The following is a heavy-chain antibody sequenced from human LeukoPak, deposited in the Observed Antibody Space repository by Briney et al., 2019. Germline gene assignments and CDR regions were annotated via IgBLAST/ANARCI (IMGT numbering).Heavy chain of an antibody. CDR2: ISSSGSTI. CDR1: GFTFSRYE. Sequence: VGSLRLSCAACGFTFSRYEMNWVRPAPGKGLEWVSYISSSGSTIYYADSVKGRLTIPRDNAKNSLYLQMNSLRAEVTAVYYCARDQRYFDWLPFDYWGQGTLVTVSS. J-gene: IGHJ4*02. D-gene: IGHD3-9*01. CDR3: ARDQRYFDWLPFDY. V-gene: IGHV3-48*03.